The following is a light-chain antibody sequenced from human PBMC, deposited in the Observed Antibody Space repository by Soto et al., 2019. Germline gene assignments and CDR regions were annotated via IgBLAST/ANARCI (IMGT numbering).Light chain of an antibody. V-gene: IGLV2-23*01. CDR1: SSDVGSYNL. J-gene: IGLJ1*01. Sequence: SVLTQPASVSGSSGQPNTISCTGTSSDVGSYNLVSWYQQHPGKAPKLMIYEGSKRPSGVSNRFSGSKSGNTASLTISGLQAEDEADYYCCSYAGSSTFVFGTGTKVTVL. CDR2: EGS. CDR3: CSYAGSSTFV.